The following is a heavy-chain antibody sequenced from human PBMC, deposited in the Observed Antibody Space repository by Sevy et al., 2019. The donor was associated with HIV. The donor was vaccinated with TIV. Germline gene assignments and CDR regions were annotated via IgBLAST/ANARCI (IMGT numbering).Heavy chain of an antibody. CDR2: ISGLNNYI. V-gene: IGHV3-21*01. Sequence: GGSLRLSCAASGFTFSSYSMNWVRHAPGKGLEWVSYISGLNNYIYYADSVRGRFTISRDNAKNSLYLQMNSLRAEDTAVYYCARGASSGWDYFDYWGQGTLVTVSS. J-gene: IGHJ4*02. D-gene: IGHD6-19*01. CDR1: GFTFSSYS. CDR3: ARGASSGWDYFDY.